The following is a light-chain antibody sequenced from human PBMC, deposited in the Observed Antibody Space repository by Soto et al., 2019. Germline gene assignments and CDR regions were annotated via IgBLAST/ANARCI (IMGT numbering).Light chain of an antibody. Sequence: IVLTQSPGTLSLSPGERATLSCRASQSVSSSCFAWYQQKPGQAPRLLIYGASSRATGIPDRFSGSGSGTDFTLTISRMEPEDFAVYYCQQYGTSPLTSGGGTKVDI. CDR2: GAS. J-gene: IGKJ4*01. CDR1: QSVSSSC. V-gene: IGKV3-20*01. CDR3: QQYGTSPLT.